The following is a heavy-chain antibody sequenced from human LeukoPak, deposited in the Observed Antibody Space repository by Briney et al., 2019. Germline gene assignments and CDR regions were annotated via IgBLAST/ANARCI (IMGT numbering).Heavy chain of an antibody. CDR3: AKDNCSSTSCSDYFDY. D-gene: IGHD2-2*01. V-gene: IGHV3-30*02. CDR1: GFTFSSYG. CDR2: IRYDGSNK. Sequence: GGSLRLSCAASGFTFSSYGMHWVRQAPGKGLEWVAFIRYDGSNKYYADSVKGRFTISRDNSKNTLYLQMNSLRAEGTAVYYCAKDNCSSTSCSDYFDYWGQGTLVTVSS. J-gene: IGHJ4*02.